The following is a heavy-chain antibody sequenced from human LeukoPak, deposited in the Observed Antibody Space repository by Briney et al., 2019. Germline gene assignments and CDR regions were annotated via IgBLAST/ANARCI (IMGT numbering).Heavy chain of an antibody. CDR3: GRGARPPHYYYYMDV. CDR2: IIPILGTS. CDR1: GGTFNSYG. V-gene: IGHV1-69*10. Sequence: SVKVSCKASGGTFNSYGIIWVRQAPGQGLEWMGGIIPILGTSNYAQKFQGRVTITADKSTSTAYMELSSLRSEDTAVYYCGRGARPPHYYYYMDVWGKGTTVTVSS. D-gene: IGHD5-12*01. J-gene: IGHJ6*03.